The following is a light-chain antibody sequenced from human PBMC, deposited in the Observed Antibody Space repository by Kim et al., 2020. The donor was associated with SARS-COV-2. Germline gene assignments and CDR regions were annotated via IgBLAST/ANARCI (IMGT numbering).Light chain of an antibody. V-gene: IGKV3-11*01. CDR1: QSVSIY. CDR2: DTS. CDR3: HQRSNWPIT. Sequence: SPGERATLSCRASQSVSIYLAWYQQKPGQAPRLLIYDTSTRATGIPARFSGSGSGTDFTLTISSLEPEDFAVYYCHQRSNWPITFGQGTRLEIK. J-gene: IGKJ5*01.